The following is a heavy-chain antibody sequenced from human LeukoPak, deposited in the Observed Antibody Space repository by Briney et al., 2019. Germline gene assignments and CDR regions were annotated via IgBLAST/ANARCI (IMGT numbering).Heavy chain of an antibody. V-gene: IGHV4-39*01. J-gene: IGHJ6*03. CDR3: ARAQRKFHSSSSDYYYYYMVV. CDR1: GGSISSSSYY. CDR2: IYYSGST. Sequence: PSETLSLTCTVSGGSISSSSYYWGWIRQPPGKGLEWIGSIYYSGSTYYNPSLKSRVTISVDTSKNQFSLKLSSVTAADTAVYYCARAQRKFHSSSSDYYYYYMVVWGKGTTVTVSS. D-gene: IGHD6-6*01.